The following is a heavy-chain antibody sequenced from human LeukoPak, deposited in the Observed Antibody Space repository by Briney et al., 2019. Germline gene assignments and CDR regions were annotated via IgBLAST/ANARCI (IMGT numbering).Heavy chain of an antibody. D-gene: IGHD3-10*01. CDR2: INHSGST. J-gene: IGHJ4*02. V-gene: IGHV4-34*01. Sequence: SETLSLTCAVYGGSFSGYYWNWIRQPPGKGLEWIWEINHSGSTNYNPYPKSRVAISVDTSKNQFSLKLSSVTAADTAVYYCASSARITMVRGVIITSDYWGQGTLVTVSS. CDR3: ASSARITMVRGVIITSDY. CDR1: GGSFSGYY.